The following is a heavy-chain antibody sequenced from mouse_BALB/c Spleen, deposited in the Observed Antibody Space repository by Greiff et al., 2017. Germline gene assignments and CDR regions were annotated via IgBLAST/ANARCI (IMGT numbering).Heavy chain of an antibody. CDR3: ARGRYDYDWAWFAY. CDR2: ISSGGST. D-gene: IGHD2-4*01. Sequence: DVKLVESGGGLVKPGGSLKLSCAASGFTFSSYAMSWVRQTPEKRLEWVASISSGGSTYYPDSVKGRFTISRDNARNILYLQMSSLRSEDTAMYYCARGRYDYDWAWFAYWGQGTLVTVSA. V-gene: IGHV5-6-5*01. J-gene: IGHJ3*01. CDR1: GFTFSSYA.